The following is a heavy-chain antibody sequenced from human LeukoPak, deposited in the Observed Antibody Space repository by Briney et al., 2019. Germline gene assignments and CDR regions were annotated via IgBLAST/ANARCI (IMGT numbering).Heavy chain of an antibody. J-gene: IGHJ4*02. CDR3: ARRRSASLAIRN. Sequence: SETLSLTCTVSGGSISSGSYYWGWIRQPPGQGLEWIGSMYYGGSTYYNPSLKSRVTISGDTSKNQFSLKLTSATAADTAVYYCARRRSASLAIRNWGQGTLVTVSS. CDR2: MYYGGST. CDR1: GGSISSGSYY. V-gene: IGHV4-39*01. D-gene: IGHD1-1*01.